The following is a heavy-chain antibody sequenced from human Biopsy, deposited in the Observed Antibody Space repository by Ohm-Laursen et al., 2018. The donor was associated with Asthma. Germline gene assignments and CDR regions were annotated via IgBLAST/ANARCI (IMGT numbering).Heavy chain of an antibody. D-gene: IGHD5-12*01. Sequence: GSSVKVSCKASGDSFSNYAISWVRQAPGQGLEWMGGIIPIFGTSNYAQKFRGRVTISADDSTSTAYMELSSLSSEDTAVCYCARGYSGSDRIAYYYSGLEVWGQGTTVTVSS. CDR2: IIPIFGTS. V-gene: IGHV1-69*01. CDR1: GDSFSNYA. J-gene: IGHJ6*02. CDR3: ARGYSGSDRIAYYYSGLEV.